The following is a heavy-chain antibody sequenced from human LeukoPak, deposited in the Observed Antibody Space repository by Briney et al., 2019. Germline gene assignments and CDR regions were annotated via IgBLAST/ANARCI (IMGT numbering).Heavy chain of an antibody. V-gene: IGHV4-59*08. Sequence: SETLSLTCTVSGGSISSYYWGWIRQPPGRGLEWIGYIYYSGSTNYNPSHKSRVTISVDTSKNQFSLKLSSVTAADTAVYYCARQMDTAMVTGHYYYYMDVWGKGTTVTVSS. D-gene: IGHD5-18*01. CDR1: GGSISSYY. CDR2: IYYSGST. J-gene: IGHJ6*03. CDR3: ARQMDTAMVTGHYYYYMDV.